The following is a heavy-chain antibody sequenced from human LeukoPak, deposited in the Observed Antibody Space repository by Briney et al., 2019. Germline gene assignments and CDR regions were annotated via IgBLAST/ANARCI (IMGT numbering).Heavy chain of an antibody. Sequence: ASVKVSCKASGYTFTSYYIHWVRQAPGQGLEWMGIINPSGGRTSYAQKFQGRVTMTRDTSTSTVYMELSSLRSEDTAVYYCARADVSVVAYFDYWGQGTLVTVSS. CDR3: ARADVSVVAYFDY. J-gene: IGHJ4*02. CDR1: GYTFTSYY. D-gene: IGHD2-15*01. V-gene: IGHV1-46*01. CDR2: INPSGGRT.